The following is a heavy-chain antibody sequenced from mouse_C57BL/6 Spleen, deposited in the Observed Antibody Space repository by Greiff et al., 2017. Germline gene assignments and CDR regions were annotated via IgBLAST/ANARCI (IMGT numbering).Heavy chain of an antibody. CDR3: ARRPWAY. CDR1: GYSFTGYY. Sequence: VQLKQSGPELVKPGASVKISCKASGYSFTGYYMNWVKQSPEKSLEWIGEINPSTGGTTYNQKFKAKATLTVDKSSSTAYMQLKSLTSEDSAVYYCARRPWAYWGQGTLVTVSA. CDR2: INPSTGGT. J-gene: IGHJ3*01. V-gene: IGHV1-42*01.